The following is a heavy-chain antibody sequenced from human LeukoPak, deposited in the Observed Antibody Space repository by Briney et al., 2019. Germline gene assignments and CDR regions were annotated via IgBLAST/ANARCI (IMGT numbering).Heavy chain of an antibody. V-gene: IGHV3-30*02. CDR3: AKRSGGPSPFDY. CDR1: GFTFSNYG. CDR2: IRFDGSTK. J-gene: IGHJ4*02. Sequence: GGSLRLSCAASGFTFSNYGMHWVRQAPGKGLEWVAFIRFDGSTKYYAASVKGRFTISRDNSKNTLYLQMNSMRAEDTAVYYCAKRSGGPSPFDYWGQGTLVTVSS. D-gene: IGHD3-3*01.